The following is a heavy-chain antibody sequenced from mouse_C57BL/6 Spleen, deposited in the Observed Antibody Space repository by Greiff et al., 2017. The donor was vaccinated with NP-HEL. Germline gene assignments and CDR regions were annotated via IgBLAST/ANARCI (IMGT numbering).Heavy chain of an antibody. Sequence: QVQLQQPGAELVMPGASVKLSCKASGYTFTSYWMHWVKQRPGQGLEWIGEIDPSDSYTNYNEKFKGKATFTADTSSSTAYMQLSSLTSEDSAVYYCARDWVSTTVVPFGYWGQGTTLTVSS. D-gene: IGHD1-1*01. CDR1: GYTFTSYW. J-gene: IGHJ2*01. V-gene: IGHV1-69*01. CDR2: IDPSDSYT. CDR3: ARDWVSTTVVPFGY.